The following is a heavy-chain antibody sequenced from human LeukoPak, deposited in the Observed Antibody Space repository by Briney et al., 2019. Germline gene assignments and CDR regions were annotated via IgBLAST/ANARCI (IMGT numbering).Heavy chain of an antibody. Sequence: SETLSLTCTVSGGSISSGGYYWSWIRQYPGKGLEWIGYIYYSGSTYYNPSLKSRVTISVDTSKNQFSLKLSSVTAADTAVYYCARDTSYSSSWVRSSTYGMDVWGQGTTVTVSS. CDR1: GGSISSGGYY. CDR3: ARDTSYSSSWVRSSTYGMDV. V-gene: IGHV4-31*03. CDR2: IYYSGST. J-gene: IGHJ6*02. D-gene: IGHD6-13*01.